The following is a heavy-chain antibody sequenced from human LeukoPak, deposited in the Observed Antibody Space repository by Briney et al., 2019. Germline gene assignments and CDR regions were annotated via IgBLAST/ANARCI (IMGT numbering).Heavy chain of an antibody. J-gene: IGHJ4*02. Sequence: GGSLRLSCAASGFTFSSYAMHWVRQAPGKGLEWVAFVRSDGSTKYYADSVKGRFTVSRDNSENTLYLQMNSLRAEDTAVYYCANLPALGWEQVLLWGQGTLVTVSS. D-gene: IGHD1-26*01. CDR3: ANLPALGWEQVLL. CDR2: VRSDGSTK. CDR1: GFTFSSYA. V-gene: IGHV3-30*02.